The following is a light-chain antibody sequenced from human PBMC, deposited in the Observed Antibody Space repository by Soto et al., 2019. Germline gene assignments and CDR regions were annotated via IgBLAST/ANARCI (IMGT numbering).Light chain of an antibody. Sequence: DIQMTQSPSTLSASVGDRVTITCRASQSISSWLAWYQQKPGKAPKVLIYDAANLDSGVPSRFSGSGSGTEFTLTISSLQPDYFATYYCQQYNSYSRTFGQGTKVEIK. CDR2: DAA. V-gene: IGKV1-5*01. J-gene: IGKJ1*01. CDR3: QQYNSYSRT. CDR1: QSISSW.